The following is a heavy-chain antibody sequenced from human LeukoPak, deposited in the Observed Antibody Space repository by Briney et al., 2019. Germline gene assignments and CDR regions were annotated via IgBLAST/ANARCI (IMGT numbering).Heavy chain of an antibody. CDR3: ARPTTVTTSDAFDI. J-gene: IGHJ3*02. CDR2: IWYDGSKK. V-gene: IGHV3-33*01. CDR1: GFNFSSYG. D-gene: IGHD4-17*01. Sequence: PGGSLRLSCAASGFNFSSYGMHWVRQAPGKGLEWVTLIWYDGSKKYYADSVKGRFTISRDNSKNTLYLQMNSLRAEDTAVYYCARPTTVTTSDAFDIWGQGTMVTVSS.